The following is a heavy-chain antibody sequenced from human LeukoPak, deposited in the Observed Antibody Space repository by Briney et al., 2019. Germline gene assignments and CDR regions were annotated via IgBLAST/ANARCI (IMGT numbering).Heavy chain of an antibody. CDR2: MYYSGGT. D-gene: IGHD2-21*02. J-gene: IGHJ4*02. CDR3: ARFVRTGGDIKYFFDH. Sequence: PSETLSLTCTVSGVSVSSGPYYWSWIRQPPGKGLEWIGYMYYSGGTNYNPSLKSRVTISVDTSKNEFSLKLTSVTAADTAMYFCARFVRTGGDIKYFFDHWGQGTLVTVSS. CDR1: GVSVSSGPYY. V-gene: IGHV4-61*01.